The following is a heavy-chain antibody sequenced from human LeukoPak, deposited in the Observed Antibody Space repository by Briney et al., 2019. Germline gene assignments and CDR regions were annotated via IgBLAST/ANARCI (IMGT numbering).Heavy chain of an antibody. CDR3: ARRTLQDAFDI. D-gene: IGHD1-14*01. V-gene: IGHV5-51*01. Sequence: GESLKISCKGSGYSFTSYWIGWVRQMPGEGLEWMGIIYPCDSDTRYSPSFQSQVTISADKSISTAYLQWSSLKASDTAMYYCARRTLQDAFDIWGQGTMVTVSS. CDR1: GYSFTSYW. J-gene: IGHJ3*02. CDR2: IYPCDSDT.